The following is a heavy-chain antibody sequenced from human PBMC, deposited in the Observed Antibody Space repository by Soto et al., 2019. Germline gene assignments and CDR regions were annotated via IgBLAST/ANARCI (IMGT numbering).Heavy chain of an antibody. D-gene: IGHD6-13*01. J-gene: IGHJ6*02. CDR3: ARDTAAAGKAGYYYYGMDV. Sequence: ASVKVSCKASGGTFSSYAISWVRQAPGQGLEWMGGIIPVFGTANYAQKFQGRVTITADESTSTAYMELSSLRSEDTAVYYCARDTAAAGKAGYYYYGMDVWGQGTTVTVSS. CDR2: IIPVFGTA. CDR1: GGTFSSYA. V-gene: IGHV1-69*13.